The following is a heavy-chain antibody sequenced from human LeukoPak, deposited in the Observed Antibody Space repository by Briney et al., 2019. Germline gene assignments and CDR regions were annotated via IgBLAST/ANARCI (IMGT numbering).Heavy chain of an antibody. J-gene: IGHJ1*01. Sequence: GGSLILSCAVPGFTFNSYAMNWVRQAPGKGLEWVSSISSSSSYIYYADSVKGRFTISRDNAKNSLYLQMNSLRAEDTAVYYCARDWPTIAAAGTIPEYFQHWGQGTLVTVSS. CDR2: ISSSSSYI. D-gene: IGHD6-13*01. V-gene: IGHV3-21*01. CDR1: GFTFNSYA. CDR3: ARDWPTIAAAGTIPEYFQH.